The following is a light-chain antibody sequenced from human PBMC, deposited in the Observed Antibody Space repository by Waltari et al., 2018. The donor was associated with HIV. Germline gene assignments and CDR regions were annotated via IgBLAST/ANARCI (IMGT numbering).Light chain of an antibody. V-gene: IGLV1-47*01. Sequence: QSVLTQPPSASGTPGQRVTISCSGSSSNIGINFVSWYQHLPGTAPKVLIYKNTRRPSGVPDRFSGSKSATSASLAISGLRSEDEADYYCAAWDDSLSGWVFGGGTQLTVL. J-gene: IGLJ3*02. CDR1: SSNIGINF. CDR2: KNT. CDR3: AAWDDSLSGWV.